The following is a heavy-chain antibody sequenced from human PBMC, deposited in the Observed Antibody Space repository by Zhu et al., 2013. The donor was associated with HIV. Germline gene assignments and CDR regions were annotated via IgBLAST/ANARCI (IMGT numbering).Heavy chain of an antibody. CDR2: INPSGGST. J-gene: IGHJ4*02. CDR3: ARDKGQRYSSSWSFDY. V-gene: IGHV1-46*01. Sequence: QVQLVQSGAEVKKPGASVKVSCKASGYTFTSYYMHWVRQAPGQGLEWMGIINPSGGSTSYAQKFQGRVTMTRDTSTSTVYMELSSLRSEDTAVYYCARDKGQRYSSSWSFDYWGQGTLVTVSS. CDR1: GYTFTSYY. D-gene: IGHD6-13*01.